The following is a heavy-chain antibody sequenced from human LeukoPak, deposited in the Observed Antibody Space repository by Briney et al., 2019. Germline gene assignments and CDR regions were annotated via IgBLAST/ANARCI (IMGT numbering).Heavy chain of an antibody. V-gene: IGHV1-69*13. J-gene: IGHJ5*02. CDR2: IIPIFDTS. D-gene: IGHD6-13*01. Sequence: GASVKVSCKVSGDTFSSYAITWVRQAPGQGLEWMGGIIPIFDTSNYAQKFQGRVTFTSDDSTSTAYMELSSLRSEDTAVYYCARLKRGIGAAGTSLRGWFDPWGQGTLVTVSS. CDR1: GDTFSSYA. CDR3: ARLKRGIGAAGTSLRGWFDP.